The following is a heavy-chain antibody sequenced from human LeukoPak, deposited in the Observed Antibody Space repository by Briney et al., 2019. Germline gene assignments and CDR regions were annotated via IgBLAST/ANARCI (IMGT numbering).Heavy chain of an antibody. CDR1: GYSINNNYY. D-gene: IGHD5-24*01. J-gene: IGHJ2*01. Sequence: SETLSLTCDVSGYSINNNYYWGWIRQPPGKGLEWIGSLYHSGDTYYNPSLKSRLTMSVDTSKNQFSLKLSSVTAADTAVYYCARIERARGCYFDFWGHGTLVTVSS. CDR3: ARIERARGCYFDF. V-gene: IGHV4-38-2*01. CDR2: LYHSGDT.